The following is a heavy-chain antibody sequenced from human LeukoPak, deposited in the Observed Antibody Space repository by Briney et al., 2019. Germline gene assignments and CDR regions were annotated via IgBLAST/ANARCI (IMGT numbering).Heavy chain of an antibody. CDR2: ISVRGGST. CDR3: ARDFVARGYDSSCFDP. J-gene: IGHJ5*02. Sequence: PGGSLRLSCAASGFTFSSYAMNWGRQTPGKGREWGSGISVRGGSTYYGDSVKGRFTTSRDNSKNTMYLQMNSLRAEDTAVYYCARDFVARGYDSSCFDPWGQGTLVTVSS. D-gene: IGHD3-22*01. CDR1: GFTFSSYA. V-gene: IGHV3-23*01.